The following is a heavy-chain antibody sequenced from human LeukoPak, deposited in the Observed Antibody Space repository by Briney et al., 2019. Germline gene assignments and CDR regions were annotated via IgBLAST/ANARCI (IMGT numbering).Heavy chain of an antibody. CDR1: GFTFSSYS. D-gene: IGHD5-12*01. V-gene: IGHV3-21*01. CDR2: ISSSSSYI. Sequence: GGSLRLPCAASGFTFSSYSMNWVRQAPGKGLEWVSSISSSSSYIYYADSVKGRFTISRDNAKNSLYLQMNSLRAEDTAVYYCARGSGYDFYFDYWGQGTLVTVSS. CDR3: ARGSGYDFYFDY. J-gene: IGHJ4*02.